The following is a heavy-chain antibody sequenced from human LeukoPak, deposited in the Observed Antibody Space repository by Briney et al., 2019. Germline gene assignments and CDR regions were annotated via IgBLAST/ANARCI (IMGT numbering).Heavy chain of an antibody. CDR1: GGSIASGNFY. J-gene: IGHJ3*02. V-gene: IGHV4-61*02. CDR2: SYTSGTT. D-gene: IGHD2-2*01. Sequence: PSQTLSLTCSVSGGSIASGNFYWSWIRQPAGEGLEWIGRSYTSGTTNYNPSLKSRVTISVDTSRNQFSLKLNSVTAADTAVYYCARRYCSSSNCHDAFDIWGQGTMVTVSS. CDR3: ARRYCSSSNCHDAFDI.